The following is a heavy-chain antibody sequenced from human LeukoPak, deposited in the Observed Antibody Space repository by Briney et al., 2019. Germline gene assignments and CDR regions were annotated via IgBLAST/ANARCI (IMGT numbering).Heavy chain of an antibody. CDR2: IYYSGST. CDR3: ARELYGGYYFDY. CDR1: GGSISSGGYY. V-gene: IGHV4-31*03. J-gene: IGHJ4*02. Sequence: LSETLSLTCTVSGGSISSGGYYWSWIRQHPGKGLEWIGYIYYSGSTYYNPSLKSRVTISVDTSKNQFSLKLSSVTAADTAVYYCARELYGGYYFDYWGQGTLVTVSS. D-gene: IGHD3-3*01.